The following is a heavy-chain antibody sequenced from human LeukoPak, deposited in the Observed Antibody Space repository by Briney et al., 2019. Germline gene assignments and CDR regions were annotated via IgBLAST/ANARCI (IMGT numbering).Heavy chain of an antibody. V-gene: IGHV4-39*01. D-gene: IGHD2-8*01. Sequence: PSETLSLTCTVSGGSISSSSYYWGWIRQPPGKGLEWIGSIYYSGSTYYNPSLKSRVTISVDTSKNQFSLKLSSVTAADTAVYYCARQAPADGVCFGYWGQGTLVTVSS. CDR2: IYYSGST. J-gene: IGHJ4*02. CDR1: GGSISSSSYY. CDR3: ARQAPADGVCFGY.